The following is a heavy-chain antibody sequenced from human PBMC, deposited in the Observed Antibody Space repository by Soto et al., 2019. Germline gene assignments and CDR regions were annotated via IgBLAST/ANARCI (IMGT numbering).Heavy chain of an antibody. CDR3: AKDWVTTVVNSGWFDP. V-gene: IGHV3-23*01. D-gene: IGHD4-17*01. Sequence: EVQLLESGGGLVQPGVSLRLSCAASGFTFSSYAMSWVRQAPGKGLEWVSAISGSGGSTYYADSVKGRFTISRDNSKNTLYLQMNSLRAEDTAVYYCAKDWVTTVVNSGWFDPWGQGTLVTVSS. CDR1: GFTFSSYA. CDR2: ISGSGGST. J-gene: IGHJ5*02.